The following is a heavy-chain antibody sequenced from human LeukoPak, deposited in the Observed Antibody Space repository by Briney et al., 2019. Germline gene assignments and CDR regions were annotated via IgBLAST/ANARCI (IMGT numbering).Heavy chain of an antibody. D-gene: IGHD1-1*01. CDR1: GYTFTGYY. J-gene: IGHJ6*04. CDR3: ARDRGTTAYYGMDV. V-gene: IGHV1-2*04. CDR2: INPNSGGT. Sequence: ASVKVSCKASGYTFTGYYMHWVRQAPGQELEWMGWINPNSGGTNYAQKFQGWVTMTRDTSISTAYMELSRLRSDDTAVYYCARDRGTTAYYGMDVWGKGTTVTASS.